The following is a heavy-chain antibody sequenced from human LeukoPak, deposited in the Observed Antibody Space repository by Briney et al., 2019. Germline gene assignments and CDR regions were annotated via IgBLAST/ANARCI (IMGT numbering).Heavy chain of an antibody. CDR1: GFTVSSNY. J-gene: IGHJ6*03. V-gene: IGHV3-53*01. CDR3: ARTTSLVTTINYYYMDV. CDR2: IYSGGST. D-gene: IGHD2-21*02. Sequence: PGGSLRLSCAASGFTVSSNYMSWVRQAPGKGLEWVSVIYSGGSTYCADSVKGRFTISRDNSKNTLYLQMNSLRAEDTAVYYCARTTSLVTTINYYYMDVWGKGTTVTVSS.